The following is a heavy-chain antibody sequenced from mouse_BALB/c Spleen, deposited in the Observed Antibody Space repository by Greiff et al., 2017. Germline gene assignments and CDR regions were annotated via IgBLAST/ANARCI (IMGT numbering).Heavy chain of an antibody. CDR3: ARDSSGYDYAMDY. CDR1: GYTFTSYT. J-gene: IGHJ4*01. D-gene: IGHD3-2*01. CDR2: INPSSGYT. Sequence: LQESGAELARPGASVKMSCKASGYTFTSYTMHWVKQRPGQGLEWIGYINPSSGYTNYNQKFKDKATLTADKSSSTAYMQLSSLTSEDSAVYYCARDSSGYDYAMDYWGQGTSVTVSS. V-gene: IGHV1-4*01.